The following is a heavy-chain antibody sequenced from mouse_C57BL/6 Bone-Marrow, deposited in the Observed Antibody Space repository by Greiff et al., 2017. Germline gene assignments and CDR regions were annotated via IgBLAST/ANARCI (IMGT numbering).Heavy chain of an antibody. CDR2: IDPEDGET. J-gene: IGHJ1*03. V-gene: IGHV14-2*01. D-gene: IGHD1-1*01. CDR3: ARIPPYYCGSSYWYCDV. Sequence: EVQLVESGAELVKPGASVKLSCTASGFNIKDYYMHWVKQRPEQGLEWIGRIDPEDGETKYAPKFQGKATITADTSSNTASLQLSSLTSEDTAGYYCARIPPYYCGSSYWYCDVWGTGTTVTVSS. CDR1: GFNIKDYY.